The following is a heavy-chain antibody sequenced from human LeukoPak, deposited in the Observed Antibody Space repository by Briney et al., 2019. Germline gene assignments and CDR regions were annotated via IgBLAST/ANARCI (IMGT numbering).Heavy chain of an antibody. CDR2: ISGSGGST. CDR1: GFTFSSYA. V-gene: IGHV3-23*01. Sequence: LSGGSLSLSCAASGFTFSSYAMSWVRQAPGKGLEWVSAISGSGGSTYYADSVKGRFTISRDNSKNTLYLQMNSLRAENTAVYYYAKAMVRGVPKYGMDVGGQGTTVTGAS. J-gene: IGHJ6*02. D-gene: IGHD3-10*01. CDR3: AKAMVRGVPKYGMDV.